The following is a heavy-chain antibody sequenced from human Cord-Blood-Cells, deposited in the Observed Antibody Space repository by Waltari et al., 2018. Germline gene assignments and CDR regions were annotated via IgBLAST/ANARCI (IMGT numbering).Heavy chain of an antibody. CDR3: AVTIFGVNHRDY. D-gene: IGHD3-3*01. J-gene: IGHJ4*02. V-gene: IGHV4-34*01. CDR1: GGSFSGYY. CDR2: INHSGRT. Sequence: QVQLQQWGAGLLKPSETLSLTCAVYGGSFSGYYWSWIRQPPGKGLEWIGEINHSGRTNYTPSLKSRVTISVDTSKNQFSLKLSSVTAADTAVYYCAVTIFGVNHRDYWGQGTLVTVSS.